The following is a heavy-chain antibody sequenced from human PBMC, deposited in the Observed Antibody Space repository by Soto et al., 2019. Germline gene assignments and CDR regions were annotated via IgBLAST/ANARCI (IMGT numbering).Heavy chain of an antibody. CDR3: ARDFGNPKGRLDP. Sequence: GGSLRLSCVASGFTLNNYWVTWVRQSPGKGLECVANINHDGSEKYYVDSVKGRFTISRDNTKNSLYLQMNSLTAEDTAFYYCARDFGNPKGRLDPWRQRILVTVSS. J-gene: IGHJ5*02. D-gene: IGHD3-10*01. CDR2: INHDGSEK. V-gene: IGHV3-7*01. CDR1: GFTLNNYW.